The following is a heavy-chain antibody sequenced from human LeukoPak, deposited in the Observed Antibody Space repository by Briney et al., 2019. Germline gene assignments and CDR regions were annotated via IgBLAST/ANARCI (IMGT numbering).Heavy chain of an antibody. Sequence: NSSETLSLTCTVSGGSISTYYWNWIRQPPGKGLEWIGSIYYSGNTYYNASLKSQVSISIDTSKNQFSLRLTSVTAADTAVYYCARQTGSGLFILPGGQGTLVTVSS. J-gene: IGHJ4*02. CDR3: ARQTGSGLFILP. D-gene: IGHD3/OR15-3a*01. V-gene: IGHV4-59*04. CDR1: GGSISTYY. CDR2: IYYSGNT.